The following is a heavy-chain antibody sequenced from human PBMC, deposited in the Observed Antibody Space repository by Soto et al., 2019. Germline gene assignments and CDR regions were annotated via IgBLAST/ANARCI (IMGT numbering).Heavy chain of an antibody. D-gene: IGHD4-4*01. Sequence: GASVKVSCKSSGYNFDAYYIHWVLQAPGQGLEWMGCVNAYNGATLFAQVFQGRISMTRDTSITSAVMELSGLTSGDTAVYYCARSRNTVSRGSYFDVWGQGALVTVSS. V-gene: IGHV1-2*02. J-gene: IGHJ4*02. CDR3: ARSRNTVSRGSYFDV. CDR1: GYNFDAYY. CDR2: VNAYNGAT.